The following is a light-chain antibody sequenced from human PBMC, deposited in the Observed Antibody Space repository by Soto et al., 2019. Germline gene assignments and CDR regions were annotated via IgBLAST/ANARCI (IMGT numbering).Light chain of an antibody. CDR1: SGSTASNY. Sequence: NFMLTQPHSVSESPGKTVIISCTRSSGSTASNYVQWYQQRPGRAPTTVIYEDNQRPSGVPDRFSGSIDSSSNSASLTISGLKTEDEADYYCQSYDSRNGEVFGGGTKVTVL. CDR2: EDN. CDR3: QSYDSRNGEV. J-gene: IGLJ2*01. V-gene: IGLV6-57*04.